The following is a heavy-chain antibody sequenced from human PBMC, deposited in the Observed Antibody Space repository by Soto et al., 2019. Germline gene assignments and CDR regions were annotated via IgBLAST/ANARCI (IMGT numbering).Heavy chain of an antibody. CDR3: AREGISNWFDP. CDR2: IYYSGST. Sequence: SETLSLTCTVSGGSISSYYWSWIRQPPGKGLEWIGYIYYSGSTNYNPSLKSRVTISVDTSKNQFSLKLSSVTAADTAVYYCAREGISNWFDPWGQGTLVTVSS. D-gene: IGHD6-13*01. J-gene: IGHJ5*02. V-gene: IGHV4-59*01. CDR1: GGSISSYY.